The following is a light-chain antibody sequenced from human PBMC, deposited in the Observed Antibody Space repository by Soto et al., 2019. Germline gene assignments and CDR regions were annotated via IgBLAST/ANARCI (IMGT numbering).Light chain of an antibody. V-gene: IGKV3-11*01. J-gene: IGKJ4*01. CDR2: EAS. CDR3: QQHINWPLT. Sequence: EIVLTQSPATLSLSPGERATLSCRACQTVSSSLAWYQQKPGQAPRLLIYEASNRATGIPARFSGSGSGADFTLTISSLEPEDFALYYCQQHINWPLTFGGGTKVEIK. CDR1: QTVSSS.